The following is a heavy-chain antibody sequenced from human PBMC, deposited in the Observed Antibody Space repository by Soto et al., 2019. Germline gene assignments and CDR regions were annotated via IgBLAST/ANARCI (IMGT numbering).Heavy chain of an antibody. CDR3: ARRRSWFSDF. CDR1: GFTFNNYA. Sequence: GGSLRLSCSASGFTFNNYAMNWVRQAPGKGLEFVSAISPNGVDTYYADSVKGRFTISRDNSKNTLYLQVSTLRPEDTAVYYCARRRSWFSDFWGQGTLVTVSS. D-gene: IGHD6-13*01. CDR2: ISPNGVDT. V-gene: IGHV3-64D*06. J-gene: IGHJ4*02.